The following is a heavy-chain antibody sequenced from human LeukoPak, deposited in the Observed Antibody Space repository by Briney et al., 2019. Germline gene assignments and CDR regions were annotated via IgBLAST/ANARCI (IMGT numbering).Heavy chain of an antibody. CDR1: GGTFSSYA. V-gene: IGHV1-69*13. Sequence: ASVKVSCKASGGTFSSYAISWVRQAPGQGLEWMGGIIPIFGTANYAQKFQGRVTITADESTSTAYMELSRLRSDDTAVYYCARDPSNSGYDYLYYFDYWGQGTLVTVSS. J-gene: IGHJ4*02. D-gene: IGHD5-12*01. CDR3: ARDPSNSGYDYLYYFDY. CDR2: IIPIFGTA.